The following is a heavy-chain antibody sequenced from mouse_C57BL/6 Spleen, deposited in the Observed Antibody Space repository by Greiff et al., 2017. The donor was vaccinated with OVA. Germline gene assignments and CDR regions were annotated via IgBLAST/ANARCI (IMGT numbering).Heavy chain of an antibody. CDR3: ARDGDYYGSSYFDY. CDR2: ISYDGSN. CDR1: GYSITSGYY. V-gene: IGHV3-6*01. D-gene: IGHD1-1*01. J-gene: IGHJ2*01. Sequence: EVQRVESGPGLVKPSQSLSLTCSVTGYSITSGYYWNWIRQFPGNKLEWMGYISYDGSNNYNPSLKNRISITRDTSKNQFFLKLNSVTTEDTATYYCARDGDYYGSSYFDYWGQGTTLTVSS.